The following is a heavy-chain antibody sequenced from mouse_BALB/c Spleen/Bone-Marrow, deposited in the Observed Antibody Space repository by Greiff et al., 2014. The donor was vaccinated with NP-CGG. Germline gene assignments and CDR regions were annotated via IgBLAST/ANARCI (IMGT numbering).Heavy chain of an antibody. D-gene: IGHD2-1*01. V-gene: IGHV7-3*02. J-gene: IGHJ1*01. Sequence: EVQLVESGGGLVQPGGSLRLSCATSGFTFTDYYMSWVRQPPGKALEWLGFIGNKANGYTTEYSASVKGRFTISRDNSQSILYLRMNTLRAEDSATYYCARDKNYGSYWYFDVWGAGTTVTVSS. CDR1: GFTFTDYY. CDR2: IGNKANGYTT. CDR3: ARDKNYGSYWYFDV.